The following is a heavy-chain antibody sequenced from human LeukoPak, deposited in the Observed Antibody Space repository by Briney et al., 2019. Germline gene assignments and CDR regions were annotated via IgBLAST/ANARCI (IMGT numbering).Heavy chain of an antibody. CDR1: GYTYTGYY. D-gene: IGHD6-13*01. CDR2: INPNSGGT. CDR3: ARGRGGQQLVGYY. V-gene: IGHV1-2*02. Sequence: ASVKVSCKASGYTYTGYYMHWVRQAPGQGLEWMGWINPNSGGTNYAQKFQGRVTMTRDTSISTAYMELSRLRSDDTAVYYCARGRGGQQLVGYYWGQGTLVTVSS. J-gene: IGHJ4*02.